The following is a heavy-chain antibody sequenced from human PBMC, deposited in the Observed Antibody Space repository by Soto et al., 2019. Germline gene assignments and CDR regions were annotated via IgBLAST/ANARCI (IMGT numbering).Heavy chain of an antibody. D-gene: IGHD6-13*01. Sequence: SGPTLVNPTQTLTLTCTFSGFSLTSGVVGVGWIRQPPGEALEWLALIYWNGEQYYNPSLRNRLTITRDTSKNQVVLTMTNMDPVDTATYYCAHRLPGPSGYDVWGQGTTVTVSS. CDR2: IYWNGEQ. CDR1: GFSLTSGVVG. V-gene: IGHV2-5*01. J-gene: IGHJ6*02. CDR3: AHRLPGPSGYDV.